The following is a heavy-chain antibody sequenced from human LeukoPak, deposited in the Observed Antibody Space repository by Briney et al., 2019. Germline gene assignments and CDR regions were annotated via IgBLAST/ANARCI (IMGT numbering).Heavy chain of an antibody. CDR2: IGYSDSTI. CDR1: GFTFSSYT. Sequence: GGSLRLSCAASGFTFSSYTMNWVRQAPGKGLEWVSYIGYSDSTIYYADSVKGRFTISRDNAKNSLFLQMNSLRAEDTAVYYCAGTDASGYPYYFAYWSQGTLVTVSS. J-gene: IGHJ4*02. CDR3: AGTDASGYPYYFAY. D-gene: IGHD3-22*01. V-gene: IGHV3-48*01.